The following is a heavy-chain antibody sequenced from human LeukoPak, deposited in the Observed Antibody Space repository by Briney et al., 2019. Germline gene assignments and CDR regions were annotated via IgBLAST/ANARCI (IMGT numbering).Heavy chain of an antibody. J-gene: IGHJ4*02. Sequence: KPSETLSLTCTVSGGSISSYYWSWIRQPPGKGLEWIGHIYYSGNTNYNPSLKSRVTISVDTSNNQFSLKLSSVTAADTAVYYCASTSSTTIVDYWGQGTLVTVSS. V-gene: IGHV4-59*01. CDR1: GGSISSYY. CDR2: IYYSGNT. CDR3: ASTSSTTIVDY. D-gene: IGHD2-2*01.